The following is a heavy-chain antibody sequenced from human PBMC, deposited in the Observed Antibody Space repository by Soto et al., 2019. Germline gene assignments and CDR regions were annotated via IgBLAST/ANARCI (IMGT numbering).Heavy chain of an antibody. J-gene: IGHJ3*02. Sequence: EVQLVESGGGWVQPGGSLRLSCAASGFTFSSYRMNWVRQAPGKGLEWVSYISSSSSTIYYADSVKGRFTISRDNAKNSLYLQMNSLRAEDTAVYYCAREVSSSPGYAFDIWGQGTMVTVSS. CDR2: ISSSSSTI. CDR3: AREVSSSPGYAFDI. D-gene: IGHD6-6*01. CDR1: GFTFSSYR. V-gene: IGHV3-48*01.